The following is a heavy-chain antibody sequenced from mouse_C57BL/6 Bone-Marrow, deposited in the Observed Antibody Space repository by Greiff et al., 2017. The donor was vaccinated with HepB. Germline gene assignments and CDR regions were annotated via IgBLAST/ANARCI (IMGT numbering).Heavy chain of an antibody. CDR1: GYTFTSYW. CDR2: IDPSDSYT. Sequence: VKLQQPGAELVMPGASVKLSCKASGYTFTSYWMHWVKQRPGQGLEWIGEIDPSDSYTNYNQKFKGKSTLTVDKSSSTAYMQLSSLTSEDSAVYYCARGGDYWGQGTSVTVSS. CDR3: ARGGDY. V-gene: IGHV1-69*01. J-gene: IGHJ4*01.